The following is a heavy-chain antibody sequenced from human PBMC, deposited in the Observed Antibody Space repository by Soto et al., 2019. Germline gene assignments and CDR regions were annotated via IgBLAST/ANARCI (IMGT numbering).Heavy chain of an antibody. V-gene: IGHV4-30-2*06. CDR1: GGSISRGAYF. D-gene: IGHD1-1*01. J-gene: IGHJ5*01. CDR2: VHISGHS. Sequence: QVHLQESGPGQVRPSQTLSLSCSVSGGSISRGAYFWTWIRQSPDKGLEWIAEVHISGHSNYNPSLRSRVSVSIDSSKNQFYLNLNSVTAADTAIYYCARVRQGCSANNCYFDPWGQGTQVTISS. CDR3: ARVRQGCSANNCYFDP.